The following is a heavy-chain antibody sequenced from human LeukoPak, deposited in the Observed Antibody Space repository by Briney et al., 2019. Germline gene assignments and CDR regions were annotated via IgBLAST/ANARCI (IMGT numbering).Heavy chain of an antibody. V-gene: IGHV1-46*01. CDR1: GYTFSTYY. D-gene: IGHD3-10*01. Sequence: GASVKVSCKTSGYTFSTYYMHWVRQAPGQGLEWLGIIHPTDGSTSYTQKIQGRVTITRDTATGTVYLELSSLRSEDTAVYWCARANGGGLDYWGQGTLITVSS. CDR2: IHPTDGST. CDR3: ARANGGGLDY. J-gene: IGHJ4*02.